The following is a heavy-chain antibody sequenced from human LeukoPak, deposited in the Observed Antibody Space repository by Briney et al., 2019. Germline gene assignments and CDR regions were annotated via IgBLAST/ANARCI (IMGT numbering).Heavy chain of an antibody. V-gene: IGHV1-3*01. D-gene: IGHD3-10*01. J-gene: IGHJ4*02. Sequence: ASVKVSCKASGYTFSTYSIHWVRQAPGQGLEWMGWINVGSGNTKYSQNFQDRLTITRDTSATTAYMALTSLRSEDTAVYYCARGWEFTFDYWGQGTLVTVSS. CDR3: ARGWEFTFDY. CDR2: INVGSGNT. CDR1: GYTFSTYS.